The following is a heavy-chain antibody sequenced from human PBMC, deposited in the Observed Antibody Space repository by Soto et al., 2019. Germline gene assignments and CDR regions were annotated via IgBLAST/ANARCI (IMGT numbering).Heavy chain of an antibody. V-gene: IGHV5-10-1*01. CDR1: GYSFTSYW. D-gene: IGHD3-22*01. J-gene: IGHJ4*02. CDR2: IDPSDSYN. Sequence: EVQLVPSGAEVKKPGESLRISCKASGYSFTSYWICWVRQMPGKGREWVGRIDPSDSYNNYGPSYRGHVTLSANKCIGTAYLQCSTLKASGTDMYVCARLNHYYDKAGDYWGQGTLVTVSS. CDR3: ARLNHYYDKAGDY.